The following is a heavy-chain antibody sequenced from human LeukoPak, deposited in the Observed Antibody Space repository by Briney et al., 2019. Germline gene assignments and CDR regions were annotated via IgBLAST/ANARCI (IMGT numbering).Heavy chain of an antibody. V-gene: IGHV4-34*01. D-gene: IGHD2-2*02. J-gene: IGHJ4*02. Sequence: SETLSLTCAVYGGSFSGYYWSWIRQPPGKGLEWIGEINHSGSTNYNPSLKSRVTISVDTSKNQFSLKLSSVTAADTAVYYCARGCTSYCSSTSCYTVYYFDYCGQGTLVTVSS. CDR1: GGSFSGYY. CDR3: ARGCTSYCSSTSCYTVYYFDY. CDR2: INHSGST.